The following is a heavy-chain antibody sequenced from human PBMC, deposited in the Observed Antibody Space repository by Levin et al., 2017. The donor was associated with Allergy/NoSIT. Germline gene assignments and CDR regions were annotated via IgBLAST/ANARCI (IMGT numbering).Heavy chain of an antibody. Sequence: GESLKISCAASGFTFSSYAMHWVRQAPGKGLEWVAVISYDGSNKYYADSVKGRFTISRDNSKNTLYLQMNSLRAEDTAVYYCARDHCSSTSCYVGPRYYYYYGMDVWGQGTTVTVSS. CDR1: GFTFSSYA. D-gene: IGHD2-2*01. V-gene: IGHV3-30*04. CDR2: ISYDGSNK. J-gene: IGHJ6*02. CDR3: ARDHCSSTSCYVGPRYYYYYGMDV.